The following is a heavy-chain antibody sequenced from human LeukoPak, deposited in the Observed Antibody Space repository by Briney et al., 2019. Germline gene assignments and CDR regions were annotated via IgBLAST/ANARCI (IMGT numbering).Heavy chain of an antibody. CDR1: GGSISTYY. J-gene: IGHJ4*02. V-gene: IGHV4-59*01. CDR2: IYYTGST. Sequence: SETLPLTCPVSGGSISTYYWSWICQPPGKGLEWIGYIYYTGSTNYNPSLKSRVTISIDMSKNQFSLKLSSVTAADTAVYFCARWDDPTGTFDNWGQGTLVTVSS. D-gene: IGHD1-1*01. CDR3: ARWDDPTGTFDN.